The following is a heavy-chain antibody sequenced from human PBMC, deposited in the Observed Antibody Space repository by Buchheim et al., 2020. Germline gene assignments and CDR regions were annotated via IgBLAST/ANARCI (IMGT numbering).Heavy chain of an antibody. Sequence: QVQLQGSGPGLVKPSETLSLTCAVSGDSVSSGSYYWGWIRQSPGKGLEWIGYISYSGSTKYNPSLTSGVTISVDTSKNQFSLRLSSVTAADTAVYYCARVRLQQGTLAGFDYWGQGTL. D-gene: IGHD6-13*01. V-gene: IGHV4-61*01. J-gene: IGHJ4*02. CDR2: ISYSGST. CDR3: ARVRLQQGTLAGFDY. CDR1: GDSVSSGSYY.